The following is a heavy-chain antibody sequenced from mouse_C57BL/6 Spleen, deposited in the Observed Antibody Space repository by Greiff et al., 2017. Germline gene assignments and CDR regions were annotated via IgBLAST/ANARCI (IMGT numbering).Heavy chain of an antibody. V-gene: IGHV1-82*01. J-gene: IGHJ2*01. CDR2: IYPGDGDT. CDR1: GYAFSSSW. D-gene: IGHD1-1*01. CDR3: ADSSSGYYFDY. Sequence: QVQLQQSGPELVKPGASVKISCKASGYAFSSSWMNWVKQRPGKGLEWIGRIYPGDGDTNYNGKFKGKATLTADKSSSTAYMQLSSLTSEDSAVYFCADSSSGYYFDYWGQGTTLTVSS.